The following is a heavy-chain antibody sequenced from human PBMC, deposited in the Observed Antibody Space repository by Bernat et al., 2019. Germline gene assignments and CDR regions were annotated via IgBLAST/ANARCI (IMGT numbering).Heavy chain of an antibody. CDR3: VREWGSFCGSGTYSYYFDY. CDR2: IDTDGSRT. V-gene: IGHV3-74*01. CDR1: GFTFSNYW. D-gene: IGHD3-10*01. Sequence: EVQVVESGGGLVQPGGSLRLSCAASGFTFSNYWMHWVRQAPGKGLVWVSRIDTDGSRTNYADSVKGRFTISRDNSKNTLYLQMNSLSAEDTAVYYCVREWGSFCGSGTYSYYFDYWGQGTLVTVSS. J-gene: IGHJ4*02.